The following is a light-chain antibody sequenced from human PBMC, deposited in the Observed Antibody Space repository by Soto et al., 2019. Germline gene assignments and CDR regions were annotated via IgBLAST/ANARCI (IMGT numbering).Light chain of an antibody. CDR1: QSISSY. Sequence: GDRVPITCRASQSISSYLNWYQQKPGKAPKLLIYAASSLQSGVPSRFSGSGSGTDFTLTISSPQPEDFATYYCQQSYSTPRTFGQGTKVEI. J-gene: IGKJ1*01. V-gene: IGKV1-39*01. CDR3: QQSYSTPRT. CDR2: AAS.